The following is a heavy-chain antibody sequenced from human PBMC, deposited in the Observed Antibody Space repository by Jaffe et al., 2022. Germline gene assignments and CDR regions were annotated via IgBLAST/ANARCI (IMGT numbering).Heavy chain of an antibody. J-gene: IGHJ4*02. V-gene: IGHV3-9*01. Sequence: EVQLVESGGGLVQPGRSLRLSCAASGFTFDDYAMHWVRQAPGKGLEWVSGISWNSGSIGYADSVKGRFTISRDNAKNSLYLQMNSLRAEDTALYYCAKDNPSTGTFDYWGQGTLVTVSS. CDR1: GFTFDDYA. D-gene: IGHD1-1*01. CDR2: ISWNSGSI. CDR3: AKDNPSTGTFDY.